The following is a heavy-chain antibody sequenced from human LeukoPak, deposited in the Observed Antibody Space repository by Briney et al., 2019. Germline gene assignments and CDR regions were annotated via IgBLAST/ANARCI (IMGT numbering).Heavy chain of an antibody. CDR3: ATGGSQNWFDP. Sequence: WASVKVSCKVSGYTLTELSMHWVRQAPGKGLEWMGGFDPEDGETIYAQKFQGRVTMTEDTSTDTAYMELSSLGSEDTAVYYCATGGSQNWFDPWGQGTLVTVSS. D-gene: IGHD1-26*01. CDR2: FDPEDGET. CDR1: GYTLTELS. V-gene: IGHV1-24*01. J-gene: IGHJ5*02.